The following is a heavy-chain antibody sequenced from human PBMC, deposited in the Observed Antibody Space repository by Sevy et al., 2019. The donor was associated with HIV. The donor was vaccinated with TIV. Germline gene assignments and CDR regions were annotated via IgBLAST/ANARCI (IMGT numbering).Heavy chain of an antibody. D-gene: IGHD6-19*01. CDR3: ARENDVGCGWTDIDY. CDR1: GFAFRNCW. J-gene: IGHJ4*02. CDR2: INEGGNRK. Sequence: GGSLRLSCAASGFAFRNCWMSWVRQAPGKGLEWVANINEGGNRKFYLDSVKGRFTISRDNAKNSLFLQMNSLTAEDTVVYYCARENDVGCGWTDIDYWGQGTLVTVSS. V-gene: IGHV3-7*03.